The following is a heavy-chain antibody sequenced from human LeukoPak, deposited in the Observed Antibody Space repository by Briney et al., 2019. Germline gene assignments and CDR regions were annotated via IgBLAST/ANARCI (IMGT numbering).Heavy chain of an antibody. CDR2: INTNTGNP. Sequence: ASVKVSCKASGYTFTSYAMNWVRQAPGQGLEWMGWINTNTGNPTYAQGCTGRFVFSLDTSVSTAYLQISSLKAEDTAVYYCARDGVNYYDSSGYSIGGAFDIWGQGTMVTVSS. J-gene: IGHJ3*02. D-gene: IGHD3-22*01. CDR3: ARDGVNYYDSSGYSIGGAFDI. CDR1: GYTFTSYA. V-gene: IGHV7-4-1*02.